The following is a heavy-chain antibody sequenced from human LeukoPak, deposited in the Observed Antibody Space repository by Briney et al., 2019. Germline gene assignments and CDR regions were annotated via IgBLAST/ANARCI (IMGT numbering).Heavy chain of an antibody. Sequence: ASVKVSCKASGYTFTSYGISWVRQAPGQGLEWMGWISAYNGNTNYAQKLQGRVTMTTDTSTSTAYMELRSLRSEDTAVYYCARGSSSSSIYYYYGMDVWGQGTTVTVSS. CDR2: ISAYNGNT. D-gene: IGHD6-6*01. CDR1: GYTFTSYG. J-gene: IGHJ6*02. CDR3: ARGSSSSSIYYYYGMDV. V-gene: IGHV1-18*01.